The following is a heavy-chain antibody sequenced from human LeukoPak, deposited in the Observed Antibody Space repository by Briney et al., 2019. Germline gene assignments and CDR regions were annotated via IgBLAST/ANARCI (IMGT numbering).Heavy chain of an antibody. J-gene: IGHJ1*01. CDR1: GFTFSTYA. V-gene: IGHV3-23*01. CDR2: VSTSGGDT. D-gene: IGHD3-22*01. Sequence: GGSLRLSCAASGFTFSTYAMSWVRQAPGKGLEWVSSVSTSGGDTYNADSVKGRFTISRDNSKNTLYLQMNSLRAEDTAVYYCAKNGRGNYYDSSGYYPEYFQHWGQGTLVTVSS. CDR3: AKNGRGNYYDSSGYYPEYFQH.